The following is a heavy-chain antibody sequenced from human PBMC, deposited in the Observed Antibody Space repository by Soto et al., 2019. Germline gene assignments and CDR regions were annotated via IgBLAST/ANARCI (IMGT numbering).Heavy chain of an antibody. CDR2: VDPTGDSA. J-gene: IGHJ5*02. Sequence: ASVKVSCKTSGYSFTNFFIHWVRQAPGQGPEWMGNVDPTGDSATYAQRFQGRVTMAGDTSTRTVYTELSSLTSEDTAIYYCAREFPSTYYFDPWGQGTQVTVSS. CDR3: AREFPSTYYFDP. D-gene: IGHD3-22*01. CDR1: GYSFTNFF. V-gene: IGHV1-46*01.